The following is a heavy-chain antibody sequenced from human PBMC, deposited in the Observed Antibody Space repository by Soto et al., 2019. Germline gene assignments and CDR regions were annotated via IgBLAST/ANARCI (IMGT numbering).Heavy chain of an antibody. J-gene: IGHJ6*02. Sequence: ASVKVSCKASGYSFTRYGIGWARQAPGQGLEWMGWINAYNGKTNYAQNHQGRLTLTTDTYTTTANIELRNLRSNDTAINYCAMVDVYVTPSPQDVWGQGTTVTVSS. CDR1: GYSFTRYG. D-gene: IGHD3-16*01. V-gene: IGHV1-18*01. CDR2: INAYNGKT. CDR3: AMVDVYVTPSPQDV.